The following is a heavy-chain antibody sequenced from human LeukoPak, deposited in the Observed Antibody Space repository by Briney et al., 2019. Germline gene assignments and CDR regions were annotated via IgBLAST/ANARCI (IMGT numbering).Heavy chain of an antibody. Sequence: SETLSLTCAVSGGSINTYYWSWIRQPPGKGLEWVGYIYSTGNTNYNPSLKGRGTISLDTSKNPFSLNLSSVPAADTAVYYCAKHDTVFGAAHFYMDVWGKGTTVTVSS. D-gene: IGHD3-3*01. V-gene: IGHV4-4*09. CDR2: IYSTGNT. CDR1: GGSINTYY. CDR3: AKHDTVFGAAHFYMDV. J-gene: IGHJ6*03.